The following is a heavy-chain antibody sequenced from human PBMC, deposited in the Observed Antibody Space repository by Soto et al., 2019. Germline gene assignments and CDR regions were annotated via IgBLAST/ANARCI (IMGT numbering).Heavy chain of an antibody. J-gene: IGHJ3*02. CDR3: AESMPGSSSPWGGFDI. CDR2: ISYDGSNK. CDR1: GFTFSSYA. V-gene: IGHV3-30-3*01. Sequence: GGSLRLSCAASGFTFSSYAMHWVRQAPGKGLEWVAVISYDGSNKYYADSVKGRFTISRDNSKNTLYLQMNSLRAEDTAVYYCAESMPGSSSPWGGFDIWGQGTMVTVSS. D-gene: IGHD6-6*01.